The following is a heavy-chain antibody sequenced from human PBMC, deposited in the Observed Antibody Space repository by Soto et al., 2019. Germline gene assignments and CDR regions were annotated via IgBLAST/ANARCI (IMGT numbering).Heavy chain of an antibody. CDR3: ARGVGSGSYYNQYNWFDP. D-gene: IGHD3-10*01. V-gene: IGHV1-18*01. CDR1: AYTFTNYG. J-gene: IGHJ5*02. CDR2: INTYNGNT. Sequence: QVQLVQSGAEVKKPGASVKVSCKASAYTFTNYGISWVRQAPGQGLEWMGWINTYNGNTNYAQKLQGRVTMTTDTSTNTAYMELRSLRSDDTAVYYCARGVGSGSYYNQYNWFDPWGQGTLVNVSS.